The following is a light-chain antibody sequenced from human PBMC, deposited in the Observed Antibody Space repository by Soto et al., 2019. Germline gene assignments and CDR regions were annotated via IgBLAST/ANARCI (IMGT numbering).Light chain of an antibody. Sequence: EIVLTQSPGTLSLSPGERATLSCRASQSVSSSYLAWYQQKPGQAPRLLIYGASSRATGIPDRFSGSESGTDFTLTISRPETEDFAVYYCQQYGSSPTYTFGQGTKLEIK. V-gene: IGKV3-20*01. CDR3: QQYGSSPTYT. J-gene: IGKJ2*01. CDR1: QSVSSSY. CDR2: GAS.